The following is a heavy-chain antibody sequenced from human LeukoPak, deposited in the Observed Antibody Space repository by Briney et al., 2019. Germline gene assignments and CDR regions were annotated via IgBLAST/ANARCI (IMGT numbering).Heavy chain of an antibody. CDR3: ARARYGSGGYFFDF. CDR1: GFNFNSYW. J-gene: IGHJ4*02. V-gene: IGHV3-7*04. D-gene: IGHD3-10*01. CDR2: IKQDGSEI. Sequence: PGGSLRLSCAASGFNFNSYWMSWVRQAPGKGLECVANIKQDGSEIYFVDSVKGRFTISRDNAKSSLYLQMNSLRGEDTAVYYCARARYGSGGYFFDFWDQGTLVTVSS.